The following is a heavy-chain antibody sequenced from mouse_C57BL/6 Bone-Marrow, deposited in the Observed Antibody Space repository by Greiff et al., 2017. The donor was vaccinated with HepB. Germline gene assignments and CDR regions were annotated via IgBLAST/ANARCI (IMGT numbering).Heavy chain of an antibody. CDR1: GFTFSDYY. Sequence: EVQVVESEGGLVQPGSSMKLSCTASGFTFSDYYMAWVRQVPEKGLEWVANINYDGSSTYYLDSLKSRFIISRDNAKNILYLQMSSLKSEDTATYYCAREGYYYGSSSWYAMDYWGQGTSVTVSS. CDR3: AREGYYYGSSSWYAMDY. D-gene: IGHD1-1*01. J-gene: IGHJ4*01. V-gene: IGHV5-16*01. CDR2: INYDGSST.